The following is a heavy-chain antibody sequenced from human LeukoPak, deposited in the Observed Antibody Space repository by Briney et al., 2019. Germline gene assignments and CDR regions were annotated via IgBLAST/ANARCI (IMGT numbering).Heavy chain of an antibody. CDR2: IYSGGST. CDR1: GFTVSSNF. CDR3: ARGAVAVVGKGLLDY. Sequence: PGGSLRLSCAASGFTVSSNFLSWVRQAPGKGLEWVSVIYSGGSTDYADSVKGRFTISRDNSKNTLYLQMNSLRAEDTAVYFCARGAVAVVGKGLLDYWGQGTLVTVSS. J-gene: IGHJ4*02. V-gene: IGHV3-66*01. D-gene: IGHD2-2*01.